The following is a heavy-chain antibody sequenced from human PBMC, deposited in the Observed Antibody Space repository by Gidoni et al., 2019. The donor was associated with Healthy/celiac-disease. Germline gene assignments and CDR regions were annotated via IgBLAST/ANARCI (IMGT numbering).Heavy chain of an antibody. D-gene: IGHD6-19*01. V-gene: IGHV3-33*01. CDR2: IWYDGSNK. J-gene: IGHJ4*02. Sequence: QVQLVESGGGVVQPGRSLRLSCAASGFTFSSYGMHWVRQAPGKGLEWVAVIWYDGSNKYYADSVKGRFTISRDNSKNTLYLQMNSLRAEDTAVYYCATNGYSSGWYYFDYWGQGTLVTVSS. CDR3: ATNGYSSGWYYFDY. CDR1: GFTFSSYG.